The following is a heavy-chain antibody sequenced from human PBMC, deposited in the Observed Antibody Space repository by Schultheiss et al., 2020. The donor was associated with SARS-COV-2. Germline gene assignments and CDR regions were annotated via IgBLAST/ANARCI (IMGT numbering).Heavy chain of an antibody. J-gene: IGHJ4*02. CDR3: ARVMGVVQGYFDY. Sequence: GGSLRLSCAASGFTFSSYAMHWVRQAPGKGLEWVSYISSSGSTIYYADSVKGRFTISRDNAKNSLYLQMNSLRAEDTAVYYCARVMGVVQGYFDYWGQGTLVTVSS. V-gene: IGHV3-48*04. CDR2: ISSSGSTI. D-gene: IGHD6-6*01. CDR1: GFTFSSYA.